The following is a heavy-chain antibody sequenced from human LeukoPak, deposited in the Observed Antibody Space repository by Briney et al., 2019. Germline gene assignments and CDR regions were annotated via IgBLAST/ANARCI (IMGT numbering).Heavy chain of an antibody. CDR2: INHSGST. J-gene: IGHJ4*02. CDR1: GGSFSGYY. V-gene: IGHV4-34*01. Sequence: PSETLSLTCAVYGGSFSGYYWSWIRQSPGKGLEWIGEINHSGSTNYNPSLKSRVTISVDTSKNQFSLKLSSVTAADTAVYYCARDLVGIAAAGWGQGTLVTVSS. CDR3: ARDLVGIAAAG. D-gene: IGHD6-13*01.